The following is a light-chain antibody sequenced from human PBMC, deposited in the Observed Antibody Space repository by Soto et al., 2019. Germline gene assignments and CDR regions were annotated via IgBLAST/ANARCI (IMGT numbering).Light chain of an antibody. CDR2: EVS. Sequence: QSALTQPASVSGSPGQSITISCTGTSSDVGSYNLVSWYQQHPGKAPNLMIYEVSKRPSGVSNRFSGSKSGNTASLTISGLQAEDEADYYCCSYAGSSTLVFGPGTKLTVL. CDR1: SSDVGSYNL. J-gene: IGLJ1*01. CDR3: CSYAGSSTLV. V-gene: IGLV2-23*02.